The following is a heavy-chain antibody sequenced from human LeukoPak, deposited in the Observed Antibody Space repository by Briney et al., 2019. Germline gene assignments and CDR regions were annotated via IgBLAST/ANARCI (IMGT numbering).Heavy chain of an antibody. CDR3: ARTRPTMQGGGFDY. CDR2: ISAYNGET. J-gene: IGHJ4*02. V-gene: IGHV1-18*01. D-gene: IGHD5-12*01. Sequence: GASVKVSCKASGYTFTNYGITWVRQAPGQGLAWMGWISAYNGETNYAQSLQGRVTLTTDASTTTASMDLRSLRSGDTAVYYCARTRPTMQGGGFDYWGQGTLVTVSS. CDR1: GYTFTNYG.